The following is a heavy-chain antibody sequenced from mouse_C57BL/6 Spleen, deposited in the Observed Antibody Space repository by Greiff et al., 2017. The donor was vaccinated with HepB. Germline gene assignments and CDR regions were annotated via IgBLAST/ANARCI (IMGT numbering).Heavy chain of an antibody. CDR2: INPSTGGT. D-gene: IGHD4-1*01. CDR3: AREQGTGTGYFDY. J-gene: IGHJ2*01. Sequence: EVQLQQSGPELVKPGASVKISCKASGYSFTGYYMNWVKQSPEKSLEWIGEINPSTGGTTYNQKFKAKATLTVDKSSSTAYMQLKSLTSEDSAVYYCAREQGTGTGYFDYWGQGTTLTVSS. V-gene: IGHV1-42*01. CDR1: GYSFTGYY.